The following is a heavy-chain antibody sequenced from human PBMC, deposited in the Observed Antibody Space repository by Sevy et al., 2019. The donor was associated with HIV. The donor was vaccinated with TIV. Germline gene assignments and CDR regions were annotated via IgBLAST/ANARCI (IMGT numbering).Heavy chain of an antibody. CDR1: GYTLTELS. CDR2: FDPEDGET. J-gene: IGHJ6*02. Sequence: ASVKVSCKVSGYTLTELSMHWVRQAPGKGLEWMGGFDPEDGETIYAQKFQGRVTMTEDTSTDTAYMVLSSLRSEDTAVYYCATGWGLSSGGSYGMDVWGQGTTVTVSS. D-gene: IGHD3-22*01. CDR3: ATGWGLSSGGSYGMDV. V-gene: IGHV1-24*01.